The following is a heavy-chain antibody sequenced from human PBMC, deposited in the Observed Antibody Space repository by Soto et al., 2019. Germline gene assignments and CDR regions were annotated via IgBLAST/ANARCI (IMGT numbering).Heavy chain of an antibody. CDR2: TIPIFGTA. CDR1: GGTFSSYA. Sequence: SVKVSCKASGGTFSSYAISWVRQAPGQGLEWMGGTIPIFGTANYAQKFQGRVTITADKSTSTAYMELSSLRSEDTAVYYCARDRDFWSRYYFYYYGMDVWGQGTTVTVYS. D-gene: IGHD3-3*01. V-gene: IGHV1-69*06. J-gene: IGHJ6*02. CDR3: ARDRDFWSRYYFYYYGMDV.